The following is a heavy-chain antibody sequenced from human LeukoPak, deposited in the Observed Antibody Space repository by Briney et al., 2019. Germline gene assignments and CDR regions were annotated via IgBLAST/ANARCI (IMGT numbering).Heavy chain of an antibody. CDR2: IYSSGNT. CDR1: GGSISSYD. J-gene: IGHJ3*02. CDR3: ARGSTINAFDI. Sequence: PSETLSLTCTVSGGSISSYDWNWIRQPAGRGLEWIGCIYSSGNTNYNPSLSSRITMSVDTSKKQFFLSLNSVTAADTAVYYCARGSTINAFDIWGQGTIVIVFS. V-gene: IGHV4-4*07.